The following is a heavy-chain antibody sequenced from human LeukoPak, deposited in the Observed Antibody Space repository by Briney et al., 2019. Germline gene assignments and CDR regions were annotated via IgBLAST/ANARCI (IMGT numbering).Heavy chain of an antibody. CDR2: IGGGGTFI. Sequence: GGSLRLSCAASGFTFSSYSMNWVRRAPGKGLEWVSHIGGGGTFIYYADSVKGRFTISRDNDKNSLYLRMNSLRAEDTAVYYCARFLATWDYYYMDVWGNGTTVTVSS. CDR1: GFTFSSYS. CDR3: ARFLATWDYYYMDV. J-gene: IGHJ6*03. D-gene: IGHD3-3*01. V-gene: IGHV3-48*01.